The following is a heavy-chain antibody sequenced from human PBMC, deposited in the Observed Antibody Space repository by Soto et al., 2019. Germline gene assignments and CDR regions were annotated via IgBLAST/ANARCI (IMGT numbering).Heavy chain of an antibody. CDR3: ARGDRGGGRLPLRYGMDV. Sequence: QVQLVQSGAEVKKPGSSVKVSCKASGGTFSSYAISWVRQAPGQGLEWMGGIIPIFGTANYAQKFQGRVTITADESTSTAYMELRSLRSEDTAVYYCARGDRGGGRLPLRYGMDVWGQGTTVTVSS. D-gene: IGHD3-10*01. CDR1: GGTFSSYA. V-gene: IGHV1-69*12. J-gene: IGHJ6*02. CDR2: IIPIFGTA.